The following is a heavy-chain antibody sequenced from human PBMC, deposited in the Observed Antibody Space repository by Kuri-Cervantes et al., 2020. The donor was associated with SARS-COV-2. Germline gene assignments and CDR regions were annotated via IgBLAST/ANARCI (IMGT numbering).Heavy chain of an antibody. D-gene: IGHD5-18*01. CDR2: INPSGGST. Sequence: ASVQVSCKASGYTFTSYYMHWVRQAPGQGLEWMGIINPSGGSTSYAQKFQGRVTMTRDTSTSTVYMELSSLRSEDTAVYYCARDWAARVQLWQQNDAFDIWGQGTMVTVSS. J-gene: IGHJ3*02. V-gene: IGHV1-46*01. CDR3: ARDWAARVQLWQQNDAFDI. CDR1: GYTFTSYY.